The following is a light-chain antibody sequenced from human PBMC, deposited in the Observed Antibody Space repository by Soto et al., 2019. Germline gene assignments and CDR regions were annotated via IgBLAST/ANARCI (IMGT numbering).Light chain of an antibody. CDR3: NSYAGSIWV. Sequence: QSVLTQPPSASGSPGQSVTISCTGTSSDVGGYNYVSWYQQHPGKAPKLMIYEVSKRPSGVPDRFSGSKSGNTASLTVSVLQAEDEADYYCNSYAGSIWVFGGGTKVTVL. J-gene: IGLJ3*02. V-gene: IGLV2-8*01. CDR1: SSDVGGYNY. CDR2: EVS.